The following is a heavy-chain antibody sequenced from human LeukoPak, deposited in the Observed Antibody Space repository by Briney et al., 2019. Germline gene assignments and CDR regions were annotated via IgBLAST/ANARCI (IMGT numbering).Heavy chain of an antibody. CDR3: TSRDRTVAGDY. Sequence: GGSLRLSCAASGFTFSNAWMSWVRQAPGKGLEWVGRIKSKTDGGTTDYAAPVKGRLTISRDDSKNTLYLQMNSLKTEDTAVYYCTSRDRTVAGDYWGQGTLVTVSS. CDR2: IKSKTDGGTT. J-gene: IGHJ4*02. V-gene: IGHV3-15*01. D-gene: IGHD6-19*01. CDR1: GFTFSNAW.